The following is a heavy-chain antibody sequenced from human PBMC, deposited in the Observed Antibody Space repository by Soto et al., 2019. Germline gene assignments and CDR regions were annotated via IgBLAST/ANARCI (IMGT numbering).Heavy chain of an antibody. CDR2: ISSSGSTI. J-gene: IGHJ6*02. CDR3: ARDNLNYDRGHYGMDV. Sequence: GGSLRLSCAASGFTFSSYEMNWVRQAPGKGLEWVSYISSSGSTIYYADSVKGRFTISRDNAKNSLYLQMNSLRAEDTAVYYCARDNLNYDRGHYGMDVWGQGTTVTVSS. V-gene: IGHV3-48*03. CDR1: GFTFSSYE. D-gene: IGHD1-7*01.